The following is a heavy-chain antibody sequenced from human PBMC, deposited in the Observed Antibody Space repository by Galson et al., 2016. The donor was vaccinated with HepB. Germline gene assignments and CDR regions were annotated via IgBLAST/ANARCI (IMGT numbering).Heavy chain of an antibody. V-gene: IGHV3-21*01. J-gene: IGHJ5*02. Sequence: SLRLSCAASGFVFRTYTLNWVRQAPGKGLEWVSSIRGSGTYISYADALKGRFTISRDNAKNSLFLQMNSLRAEDTAVYYCVRGNRANAPWGQGTLVTVSS. CDR3: VRGNRANAP. D-gene: IGHD1-1*01. CDR2: IRGSGTYI. CDR1: GFVFRTYT.